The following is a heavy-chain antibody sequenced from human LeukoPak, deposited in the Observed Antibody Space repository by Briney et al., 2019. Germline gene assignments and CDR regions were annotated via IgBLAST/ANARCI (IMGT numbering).Heavy chain of an antibody. J-gene: IGHJ4*02. D-gene: IGHD3-3*01. V-gene: IGHV1-2*02. CDR1: GYTFTGYY. CDR3: ARGPFWSGYYFGY. CDR2: INPNSGGT. Sequence: ASVKVSCKASGYTFTGYYMHWVRQAPGQGLEWMGWINPNSGGTNYAQKFQGRVTMTRDTSISTAYMELSSLRSEDTAVYYCARGPFWSGYYFGYWGQGTLVTVSS.